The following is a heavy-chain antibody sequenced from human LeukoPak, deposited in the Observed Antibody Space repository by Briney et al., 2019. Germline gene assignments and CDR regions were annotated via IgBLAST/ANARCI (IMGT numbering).Heavy chain of an antibody. Sequence: GGSLRLSCAVSGFTFSDYWMNWVRQAPGKGLEWVSYISSSGSTIYYADSVKGRLTISRDNAKNSLYLQMNSLRAEDTAVYYCARDRAGDTDYWGQGTLVTVSS. D-gene: IGHD7-27*01. CDR3: ARDRAGDTDY. J-gene: IGHJ4*02. CDR2: ISSSGSTI. V-gene: IGHV3-11*04. CDR1: GFTFSDYW.